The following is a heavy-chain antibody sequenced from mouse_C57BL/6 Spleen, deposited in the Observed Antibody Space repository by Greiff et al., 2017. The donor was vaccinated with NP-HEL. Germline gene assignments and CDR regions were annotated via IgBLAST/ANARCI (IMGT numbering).Heavy chain of an antibody. CDR2: ISSGGDYI. D-gene: IGHD1-1*01. V-gene: IGHV5-9-1*02. J-gene: IGHJ4*01. Sequence: EVQGVESGEGLVKPGGSLKLSCAASGFTFSSYAMSWVRQTPEKRLEWVAYISSGGDYIYYADTVKGRFTISRDNARNTLYLQMSSLKSEDTAMYYCTRENSYYYGSSYGYAMDYWGQGTSVTVSS. CDR3: TRENSYYYGSSYGYAMDY. CDR1: GFTFSSYA.